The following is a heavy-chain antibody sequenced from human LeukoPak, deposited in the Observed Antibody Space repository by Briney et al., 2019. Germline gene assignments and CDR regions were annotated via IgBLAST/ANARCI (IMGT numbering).Heavy chain of an antibody. CDR1: GGSFSGYY. CDR2: INHSGST. CDR3: ARGPPYCGGDCYFDY. J-gene: IGHJ4*02. D-gene: IGHD2-21*02. Sequence: SETLSLTCAVYGGSFSGYYWSWIRQPPGKGLEWIGEINHSGSTNYNPSLKSRVTISVDTSKNQFSLKLSSATAADTAVYYCARGPPYCGGDCYFDYWGQGTLVTVSS. V-gene: IGHV4-34*01.